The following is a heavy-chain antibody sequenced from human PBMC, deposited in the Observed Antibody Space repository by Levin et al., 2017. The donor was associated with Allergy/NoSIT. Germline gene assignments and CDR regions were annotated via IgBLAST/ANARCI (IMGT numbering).Heavy chain of an antibody. Sequence: GESLKISCQASGYTFTGYYIHWVRQAPGQGLEWMGWINPDSGDTKCAQKFQDRVTMTRDTSISTAYMEVTRLRFEDTAIYFCARMLTGTWEWFDPWGQGTLVTVSS. CDR2: INPDSGDT. V-gene: IGHV1-2*02. CDR3: ARMLTGTWEWFDP. CDR1: GYTFTGYY. D-gene: IGHD1-7*01. J-gene: IGHJ5*02.